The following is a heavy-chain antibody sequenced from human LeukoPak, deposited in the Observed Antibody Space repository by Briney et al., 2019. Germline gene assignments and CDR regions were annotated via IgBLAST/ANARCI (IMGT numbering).Heavy chain of an antibody. D-gene: IGHD3-22*01. Sequence: GESLKISCKGSGFSFTNYWIAWVRQMPGKGLEWMGIIYPGDSDTRYSPSFQGHVTISADKSISTAYLQWSSLKASDTAMYYCARPYDSSSWRIDYWGQGTLVTVSS. CDR2: IYPGDSDT. V-gene: IGHV5-51*01. CDR3: ARPYDSSSWRIDY. CDR1: GFSFTNYW. J-gene: IGHJ4*02.